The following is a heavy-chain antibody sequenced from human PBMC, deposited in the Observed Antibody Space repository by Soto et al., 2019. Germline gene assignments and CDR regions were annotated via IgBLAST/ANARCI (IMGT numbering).Heavy chain of an antibody. J-gene: IGHJ5*02. CDR3: ARGGGTILAPLP. D-gene: IGHD3-3*01. V-gene: IGHV1-2*02. Sequence: DASVKVSCKASGYTFTGYFMHWVRQAPGQGLEWMGWINPNSGATKYAQKFQGRVTLSRDTSIRTAYMELSGLRSDDTAVYYCARGGGTILAPLPWGQGTLVTVSS. CDR1: GYTFTGYF. CDR2: INPNSGAT.